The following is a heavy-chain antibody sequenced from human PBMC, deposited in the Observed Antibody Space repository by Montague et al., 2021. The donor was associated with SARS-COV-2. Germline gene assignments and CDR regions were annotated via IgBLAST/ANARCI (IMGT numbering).Heavy chain of an antibody. CDR3: ARAVSVRRAVNWFDP. J-gene: IGHJ5*02. V-gene: IGHV4-59*11. CDR2: IYYSGGI. D-gene: IGHD3-10*01. CDR1: GGSMSDHY. Sequence: SETLSLTCTVSGGSMSDHYLAWIRQPPGKGLEWLAYIYYSGGINSNASLKSRVPMSVDTSKNQFSLKLPSVTAADTAVYYCARAVSVRRAVNWFDPWGQGTLVTVAS.